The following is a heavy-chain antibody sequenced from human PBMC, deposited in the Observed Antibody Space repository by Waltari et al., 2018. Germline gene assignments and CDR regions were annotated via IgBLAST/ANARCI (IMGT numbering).Heavy chain of an antibody. CDR1: GFSFSHYE. Sequence: EVQLVESGGGLVQPGGSLRLSCTASGFSFSHYEMNWVRQAPGKGLEWVSYIDQRGGQIIYADSVKGRFTISRDNGKNSLYLQMNSLRAEDTAVYYCARDLGEVWGQGTTVTISS. CDR3: ARDLGEV. J-gene: IGHJ6*02. CDR2: IDQRGGQI. V-gene: IGHV3-48*03.